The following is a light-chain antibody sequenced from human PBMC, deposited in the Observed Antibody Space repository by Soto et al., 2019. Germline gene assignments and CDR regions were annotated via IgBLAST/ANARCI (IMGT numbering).Light chain of an antibody. V-gene: IGKV3-11*01. CDR3: QQRTNWPSIT. CDR2: LTS. CDR1: QAVNTR. J-gene: IGKJ5*01. Sequence: EIVLTQSPATLSSFPGDRVTLSCRASQAVNTRLAWYQHKPGQAPRLLIYLTSNRAAGIPARFSGSGSGTDFTLTISSLEPEDFAVYYCQQRTNWPSITFGQGTRLEIK.